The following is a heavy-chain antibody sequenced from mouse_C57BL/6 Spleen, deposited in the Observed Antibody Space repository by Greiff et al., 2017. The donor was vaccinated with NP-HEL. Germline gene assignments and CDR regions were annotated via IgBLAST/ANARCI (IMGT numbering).Heavy chain of an antibody. J-gene: IGHJ1*03. V-gene: IGHV5-17*01. D-gene: IGHD4-1*01. CDR3: ARNHNWGYWYFDV. CDR2: ISSGSSTI. Sequence: EVHLVESGGGLVKPGGSLKLSCAASGFTFSDYGMHWVRQAPEKGLEWVAYISSGSSTIYYADTVKGRFTISRDNAKNTLFLQMTSLRSEDTAMYYCARNHNWGYWYFDVWGTGTTVTVSS. CDR1: GFTFSDYG.